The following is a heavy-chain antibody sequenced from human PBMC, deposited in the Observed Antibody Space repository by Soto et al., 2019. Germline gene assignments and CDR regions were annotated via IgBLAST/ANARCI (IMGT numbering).Heavy chain of an antibody. J-gene: IGHJ6*02. CDR2: ISAYNGNT. Sequence: ASVKVSCKASGYTFTSYGISWVRQAPGQGLEWMGWISAYNGNTNYAQKLQGRVTMTTDTSTSTAYMELRSLRSDGTAVYYCARVSGFFGVVIIRDYYYGMDVWGQGTTVTVSS. CDR3: ARVSGFFGVVIIRDYYYGMDV. V-gene: IGHV1-18*04. CDR1: GYTFTSYG. D-gene: IGHD3-3*01.